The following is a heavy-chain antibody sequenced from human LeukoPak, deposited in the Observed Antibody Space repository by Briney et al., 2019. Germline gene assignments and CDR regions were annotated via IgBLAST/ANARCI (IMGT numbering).Heavy chain of an antibody. CDR2: ICPDGPVT. J-gene: IGHJ4*02. CDR1: GFTFSIYC. V-gene: IGHV3-74*01. CDR3: VRDFRSADY. Sequence: GGSLRLSCAASGFTFSIYCMHWVRQAPGKGPMWVSRICPDGPVTNYADSVKARFSISRDNARNTVYLQMNSLRAEDTAIYYCVRDFRSADYWGQGTLVTISS.